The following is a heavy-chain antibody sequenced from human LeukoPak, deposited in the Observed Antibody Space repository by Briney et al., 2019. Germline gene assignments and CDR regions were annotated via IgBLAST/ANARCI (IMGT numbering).Heavy chain of an antibody. V-gene: IGHV3-23*01. CDR1: GFTFNTYP. D-gene: IGHD1-26*01. Sequence: PGGSLRLSCAASGFTFNTYPMNWVRQAPGKGLEWVSGITETGGGTKSADSVKGRFTISRDNSKNTLYLQMNSLTDEDTAIYYCAKTTRPLGALDHWGQGTLVTVPS. CDR3: AKTTRPLGALDH. J-gene: IGHJ4*02. CDR2: ITETGGGT.